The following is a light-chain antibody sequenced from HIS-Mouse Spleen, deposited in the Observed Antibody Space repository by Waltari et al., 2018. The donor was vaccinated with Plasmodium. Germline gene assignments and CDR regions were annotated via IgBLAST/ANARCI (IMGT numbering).Light chain of an antibody. CDR3: QQSYSTPPT. CDR1: QRISSY. J-gene: IGKJ4*01. CDR2: AAS. Sequence: DIQMTQSPSSLSASVGDRVTITCRASQRISSYLNWYQQKPGNAPKLLIYAASSLQSGVPSRFSGSGSGTDFTLTISSLQPEDFATYYCQQSYSTPPTFGGGTKVEIK. V-gene: IGKV1-39*01.